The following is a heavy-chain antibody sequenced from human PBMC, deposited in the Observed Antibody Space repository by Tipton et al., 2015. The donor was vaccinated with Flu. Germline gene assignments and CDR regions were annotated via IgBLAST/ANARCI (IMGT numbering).Heavy chain of an antibody. Sequence: TLSLTCIVSGGSIGSYYWSWIRQPPGKGLEWIGEINHSGSTNYNPSLKSRVTISVDTSKNQFSLKLSSVTAADTAVYYCARGQGLGSGSTPTGYWGQGTLVTVSS. D-gene: IGHD3-10*01. CDR1: GGSIGSYY. J-gene: IGHJ4*02. CDR3: ARGQGLGSGSTPTGY. CDR2: INHSGST. V-gene: IGHV4-34*01.